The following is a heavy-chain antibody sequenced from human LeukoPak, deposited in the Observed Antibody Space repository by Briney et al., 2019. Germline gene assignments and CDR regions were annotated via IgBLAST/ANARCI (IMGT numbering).Heavy chain of an antibody. V-gene: IGHV3-33*06. CDR3: PKDLNWNDGFDY. CDR2: IWYDGSNK. J-gene: IGHJ4*02. Sequence: GGSLRLSCAASGFTFSSYGMHWVRQAPGKGLEWVAVIWYDGSNKYYADSVKGRFTISRDNSKNTLYLQMNSLRAEDTAVYYCPKDLNWNDGFDYWGQGTLVTVSS. CDR1: GFTFSSYG. D-gene: IGHD1-1*01.